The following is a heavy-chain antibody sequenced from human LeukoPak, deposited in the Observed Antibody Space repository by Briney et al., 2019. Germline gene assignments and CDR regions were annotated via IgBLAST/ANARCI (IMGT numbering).Heavy chain of an antibody. D-gene: IGHD6-19*01. Sequence: PSETLSLTCTVSGYSIRSGDYWGWIRQPPGKGLEWIGNIYHSGSTYYNPSLKSRVTISVDTSKNQFSLKLSSVTAADTAVYYCARVGSGWYFNYWGQGTLVTVSS. CDR3: ARVGSGWYFNY. CDR2: IYHSGST. V-gene: IGHV4-38-2*02. CDR1: GYSIRSGDY. J-gene: IGHJ4*02.